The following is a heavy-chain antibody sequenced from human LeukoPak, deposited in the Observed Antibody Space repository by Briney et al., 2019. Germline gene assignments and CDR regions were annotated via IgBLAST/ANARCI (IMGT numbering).Heavy chain of an antibody. CDR2: INHSGST. Sequence: PSETLSLTCAVYGGSFSGYYWSWIRQPPGKGLEWIGEINHSGSTNYNPFRKSRVTLSVDTSKNQFSLKLSSVTAADTAVYYCSSSHPSGSYPTADYWGQGTLVTFSS. D-gene: IGHD1-26*01. CDR3: SSSHPSGSYPTADY. V-gene: IGHV4-34*01. CDR1: GGSFSGYY. J-gene: IGHJ4*02.